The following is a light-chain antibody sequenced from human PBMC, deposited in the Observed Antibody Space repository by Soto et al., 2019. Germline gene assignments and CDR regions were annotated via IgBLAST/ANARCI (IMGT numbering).Light chain of an antibody. CDR1: SSNIGAGYD. J-gene: IGLJ3*02. CDR3: QCYDSSLSGSV. Sequence: QSVLTQPPSVSGAPGQTVTISCTGSSSNIGAGYDVHWYQQLPGTAPKLLIYGNSNRPSGVPDRFSGSKSGTSASLAITGLQADDEADYYCQCYDSSLSGSVFGGGTKLTVL. CDR2: GNS. V-gene: IGLV1-40*01.